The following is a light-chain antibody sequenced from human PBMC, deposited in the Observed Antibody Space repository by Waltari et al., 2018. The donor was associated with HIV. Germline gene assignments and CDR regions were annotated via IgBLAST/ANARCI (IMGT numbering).Light chain of an antibody. J-gene: IGKJ3*01. CDR2: GAS. Sequence: DIVLTQSPGTLSLSPGDRATLSCRASQRISIRFLPWYQKKLGQAPRLVIYGASSRAASIPDRFSGSGSGTDFTLTINRREPEDCGVCYCQHYGSSPFTFGPATKVDIK. CDR3: QHYGSSPFT. V-gene: IGKV3-20*01. CDR1: QRISIRF.